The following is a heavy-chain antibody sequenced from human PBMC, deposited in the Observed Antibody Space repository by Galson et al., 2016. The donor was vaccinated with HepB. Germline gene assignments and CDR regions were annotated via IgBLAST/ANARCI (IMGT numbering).Heavy chain of an antibody. Sequence: SLRLSCAASGFAFSSSAMSWVRQAPGKGLEWVSSLTGSGESTYSADSVKGRFTISRDNSKNTVYLQMNSLRAEDTAIYYCSKGGTYSSPFDYWGQGTLVTVSS. CDR2: LTGSGEST. CDR1: GFAFSSSA. V-gene: IGHV3-23*01. J-gene: IGHJ4*02. D-gene: IGHD6-19*01. CDR3: SKGGTYSSPFDY.